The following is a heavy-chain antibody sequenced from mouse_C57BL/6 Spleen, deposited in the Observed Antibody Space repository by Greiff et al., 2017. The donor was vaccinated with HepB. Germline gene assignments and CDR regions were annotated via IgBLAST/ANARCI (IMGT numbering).Heavy chain of an antibody. D-gene: IGHD4-1*01. Sequence: LQESGPELVKPGASVKISCKASGYAFSSSWMNWVKQRPGKGLEWIGRIYPGDGDTNYNGKFKGKATLTADKSSSTAYMQLSSLTSEDSAVYFCARSVLGDYAMDYWGQGTSVTVSS. V-gene: IGHV1-82*01. CDR3: ARSVLGDYAMDY. CDR2: IYPGDGDT. J-gene: IGHJ4*01. CDR1: GYAFSSSW.